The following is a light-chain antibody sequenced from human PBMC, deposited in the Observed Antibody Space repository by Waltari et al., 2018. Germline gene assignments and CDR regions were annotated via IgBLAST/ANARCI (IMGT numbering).Light chain of an antibody. CDR3: QAWDSSTVV. Sequence: SYELTQPPSVSVSPGQTASITCSGYTLGDQYACWYQQKPGQSPVLVIYQDSKRPSGIPERFSGSNSGNTATLTISGTQAMDEADYYCQAWDSSTVVFGGGTKLTVL. V-gene: IGLV3-1*01. CDR2: QDS. J-gene: IGLJ2*01. CDR1: TLGDQY.